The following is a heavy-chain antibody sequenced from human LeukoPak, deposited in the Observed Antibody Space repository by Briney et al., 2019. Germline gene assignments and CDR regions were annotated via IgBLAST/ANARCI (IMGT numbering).Heavy chain of an antibody. V-gene: IGHV3-7*01. CDR1: GFTFSSYW. J-gene: IGHJ4*02. CDR2: IKTDGSEK. Sequence: GGSLRLSCAASGFTFSSYWMSWFRQIPGKGLEWLGDIKTDGSEKYYLDSVRGRFTISRDNAKNSLFLQMNSLRGEDTAVYYCVRDYVWGNYDPDYWGQGTLVTVTS. D-gene: IGHD3-16*01. CDR3: VRDYVWGNYDPDY.